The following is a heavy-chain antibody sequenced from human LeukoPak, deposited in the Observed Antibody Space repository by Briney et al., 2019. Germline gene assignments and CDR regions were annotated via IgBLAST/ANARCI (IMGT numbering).Heavy chain of an antibody. Sequence: GGSLRLSCAASGFTFSSYAMSWVRQAPGKGLEWVANINQDGSEKYYVDSVKGRFTISRDNAKNSLYLQMNSLRAEDTAVYYCARAPHYSNYGPYYYGMDVWGQGTTVTVSS. CDR1: GFTFSSYA. CDR2: INQDGSEK. V-gene: IGHV3-7*01. CDR3: ARAPHYSNYGPYYYGMDV. D-gene: IGHD4-11*01. J-gene: IGHJ6*02.